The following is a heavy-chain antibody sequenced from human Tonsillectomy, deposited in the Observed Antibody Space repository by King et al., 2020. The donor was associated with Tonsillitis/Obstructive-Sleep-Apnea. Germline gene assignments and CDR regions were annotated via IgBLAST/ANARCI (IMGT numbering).Heavy chain of an antibody. CDR3: ARDDKDDRYFVY. CDR2: INPSSGIT. J-gene: IGHJ4*01. V-gene: IGHV1-46*01. D-gene: IGHD2-15*01. CDR1: GYTFTRYY. Sequence: VQLVESGTEVKKPGASVKVSCKAYGYTFTRYYIHWVRQAPGQGLEWMGIINPSSGITTYAQNFQGRVSMTRDTSTSTVHMELSSLSSEDTAVYYCARDDKDDRYFVYWGHGTMFTVSS.